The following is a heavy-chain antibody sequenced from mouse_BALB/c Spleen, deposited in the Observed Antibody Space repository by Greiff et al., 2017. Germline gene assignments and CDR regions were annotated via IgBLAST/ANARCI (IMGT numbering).Heavy chain of an antibody. CDR3: ARFQYGNYDYAMDY. V-gene: IGHV3-2*02. J-gene: IGHJ4*01. CDR2: ISYSGST. Sequence: EVKLEESGPGLVKPSQSLSLTCTVTGYSITSDYAWNWIRQFPGNKLEWMGYISYSGSTSYNPSLKSRISITRDTSKNQFFLQLNSVTTEDTATYYCARFQYGNYDYAMDYWGQGTSVTVSS. CDR1: GYSITSDYA. D-gene: IGHD2-10*02.